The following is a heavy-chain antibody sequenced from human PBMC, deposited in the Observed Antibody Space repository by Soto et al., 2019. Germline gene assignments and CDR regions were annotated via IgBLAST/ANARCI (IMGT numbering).Heavy chain of an antibody. CDR3: ARVLKSSGWDNDVFDI. D-gene: IGHD6-19*01. CDR1: GFPFSSYW. J-gene: IGHJ3*02. CDR2: IDTYGSAT. V-gene: IGHV3-74*01. Sequence: GGTLRLSCTSSGFPFSSYWMRWVRQAPGKGLVWVSRIDTYGSATRYADSVKGRFTISRDNAKNTLYLQMNTLRAEDTAVYYCARVLKSSGWDNDVFDIWGQGTMVTVSS.